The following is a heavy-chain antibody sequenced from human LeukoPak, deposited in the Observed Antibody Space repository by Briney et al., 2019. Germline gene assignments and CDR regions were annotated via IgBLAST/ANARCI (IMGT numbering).Heavy chain of an antibody. Sequence: PSQTLSLTCTVSGGSISSGDYYWSWIRQPPGKGLEWIGYIYYSGSTYYNPSLKSRVTISVDTSKNQFSLKLSSVTAADTAVYYCARHPLTFTTFGVVNEGFDYWGQGTLVTVSS. CDR3: ARHPLTFTTFGVVNEGFDY. CDR2: IYYSGST. V-gene: IGHV4-30-4*08. CDR1: GGSISSGDYY. D-gene: IGHD3-3*01. J-gene: IGHJ4*02.